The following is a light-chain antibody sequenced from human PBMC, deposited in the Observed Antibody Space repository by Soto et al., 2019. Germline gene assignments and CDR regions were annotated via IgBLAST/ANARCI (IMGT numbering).Light chain of an antibody. CDR2: KAS. CDR3: QQYNNYPYT. CDR1: QTISSW. Sequence: DIQMTQSPSTLSGSVGDRVTITCRASQTISSWLAWYQQKPGKAPKVLIYKASSLESGVPSRFSGSGSGTEFTLTISSLQPDDFASYSCQQYNNYPYTFGQGTKLEIK. J-gene: IGKJ2*01. V-gene: IGKV1-5*03.